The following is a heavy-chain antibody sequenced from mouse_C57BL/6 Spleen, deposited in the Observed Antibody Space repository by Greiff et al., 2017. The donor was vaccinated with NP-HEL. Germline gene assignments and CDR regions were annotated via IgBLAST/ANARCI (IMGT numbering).Heavy chain of an antibody. Sequence: QVQLQQPGAELVMPGASVKLSCKASGYTFTSYWMHWVKQRPGQGLEWIGEIDPSASSTNYNQQFKGKSTLTVDKSSSTAYMQRISLTSEDSAVYDCARKPYYYGRSTQYFDVWGTGTTVTVSS. CDR1: GYTFTSYW. CDR2: IDPSASST. J-gene: IGHJ1*03. V-gene: IGHV1-69*01. D-gene: IGHD1-1*01. CDR3: ARKPYYYGRSTQYFDV.